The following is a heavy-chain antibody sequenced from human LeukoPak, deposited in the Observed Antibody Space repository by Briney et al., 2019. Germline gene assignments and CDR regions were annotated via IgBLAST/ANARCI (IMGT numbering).Heavy chain of an antibody. J-gene: IGHJ6*02. CDR1: GFTFSSYG. V-gene: IGHV3-30*18. CDR2: ISYDGSNK. D-gene: IGHD6-6*01. Sequence: PGGSLRLSCAASGFTFSSYGMHWVRQAPRKGLEWVAVISYDGSNKYYADSVKGRFTISRDNSKNTLYLQMNSLRAEDTAVYYCAKYSSSSNDYYGMDVWGQGTTVTVSS. CDR3: AKYSSSSNDYYGMDV.